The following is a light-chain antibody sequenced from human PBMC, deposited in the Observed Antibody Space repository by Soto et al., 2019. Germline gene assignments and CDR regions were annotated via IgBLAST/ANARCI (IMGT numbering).Light chain of an antibody. V-gene: IGLV2-8*01. CDR3: SSYAGSNHVV. CDR2: EVS. CDR1: SSDVGGYNY. Sequence: QSALTQPPSASGSPGQSVTISCTGTSSDVGGYNYVSWYQQHPGIAPKLMIYEVSKRPSGVPDRFSGSKSGNTASLTVSGLQAEDEADYYCSSYAGSNHVVFGGGTKLTVL. J-gene: IGLJ2*01.